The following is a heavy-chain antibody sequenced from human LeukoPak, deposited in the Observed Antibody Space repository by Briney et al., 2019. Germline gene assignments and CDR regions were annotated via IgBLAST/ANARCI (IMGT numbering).Heavy chain of an antibody. CDR3: ASSIAARPAPIDY. V-gene: IGHV4-39*01. CDR2: IYYSGST. D-gene: IGHD6-6*01. CDR1: GGSISSSSYY. Sequence: PSETLSLTCTVSGGSISSSSYYWGCIRQPPGKGLEWIGSIYYSGSTYYTPSLKGRVTIPVDTSKNQFSLKLSSVTAADTAVYYCASSIAARPAPIDYWGQGTLVTVSS. J-gene: IGHJ4*02.